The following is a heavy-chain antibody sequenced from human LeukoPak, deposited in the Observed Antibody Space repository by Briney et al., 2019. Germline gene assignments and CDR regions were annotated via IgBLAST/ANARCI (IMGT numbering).Heavy chain of an antibody. Sequence: SVKVSCKAAGGTFSSYAISWVRQALGQGLEWMGRIIPILGIANYAQKFQGRVTITADKSTSTAYMELSSLRSEDTAVYYCARVGSNPGDWGQGTLVTVSS. D-gene: IGHD7-27*01. CDR3: ARVGSNPGD. CDR1: GGTFSSYA. V-gene: IGHV1-69*04. CDR2: IIPILGIA. J-gene: IGHJ4*02.